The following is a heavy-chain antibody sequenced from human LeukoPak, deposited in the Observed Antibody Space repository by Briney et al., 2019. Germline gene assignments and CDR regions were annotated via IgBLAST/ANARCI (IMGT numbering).Heavy chain of an antibody. D-gene: IGHD3-9*01. CDR1: GFTFSSYW. J-gene: IGHJ4*02. Sequence: GGSLRLSCAASGFTFSSYWMSWVRQAPGKGLEWVANIKQDGSEKYYVDSVKGRFTISRDNAKNSLYLQMNSLRAEDTAVYYCAKARYDILTGFGYWGQGTLVTVSS. CDR2: IKQDGSEK. V-gene: IGHV3-7*01. CDR3: AKARYDILTGFGY.